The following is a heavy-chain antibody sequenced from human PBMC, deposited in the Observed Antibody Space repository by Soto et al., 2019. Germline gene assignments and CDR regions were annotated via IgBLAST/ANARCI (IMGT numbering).Heavy chain of an antibody. V-gene: IGHV4-30-4*01. J-gene: IGHJ5*02. D-gene: IGHD2-8*01. CDR3: ARGGPIVLMVYANMTVTIVFDP. CDR1: GGSISSGDYY. CDR2: IYYSGST. Sequence: SETLSLTCTVSGGSISSGDYYWSWIRQPPGKGLEWIGYIYYSGSTYYNPSLKSRVTISVDTSKNQFSLKLSSVTAADTAVYYCARGGPIVLMVYANMTVTIVFDPCAQRTPLTVSS.